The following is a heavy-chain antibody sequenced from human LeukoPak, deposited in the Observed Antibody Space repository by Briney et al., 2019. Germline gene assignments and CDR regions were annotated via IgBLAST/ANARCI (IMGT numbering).Heavy chain of an antibody. CDR2: IIPIFGTA. Sequence: ASVKVSCKASGGTFSSYAISWVRQAPGQGLEWMGGIIPIFGTANYAQKFQGRVTITADESTSTAYMELSSLRSEDTAVYYCARDADSSGYYRGNGMDVWGQGTTVTVSS. D-gene: IGHD3-22*01. CDR3: ARDADSSGYYRGNGMDV. J-gene: IGHJ6*02. V-gene: IGHV1-69*01. CDR1: GGTFSSYA.